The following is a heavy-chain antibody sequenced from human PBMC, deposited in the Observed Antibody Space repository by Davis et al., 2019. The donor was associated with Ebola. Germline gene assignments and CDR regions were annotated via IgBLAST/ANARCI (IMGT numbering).Heavy chain of an antibody. CDR2: ISYDGSNK. V-gene: IGHV3-30*03. Sequence: GESLKISCAASGFSFRNHGMHWVRQAPGKGPEWVAVISYDGSNKNYADSVKGRFTISRDNSKSTLYLQMNSLRADDTAVYYCVRDEDTYGLGVFDIWGQGTKVIVSS. D-gene: IGHD2/OR15-2a*01. J-gene: IGHJ3*02. CDR3: VRDEDTYGLGVFDI. CDR1: GFSFRNHG.